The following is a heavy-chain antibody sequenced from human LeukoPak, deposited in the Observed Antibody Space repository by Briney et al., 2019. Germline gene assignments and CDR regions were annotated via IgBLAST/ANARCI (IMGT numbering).Heavy chain of an antibody. V-gene: IGHV1-2*02. Sequence: ASVKVSCKASGYTFTGYYMHWVRQAPGQGLEWMGWINPNSGGTTYAQKFQGRVTMTRDTSISTAYMELSRLRSDDTAVYYCARDSTALVYDSSGYYYGGYFDYWGQGTLVTVSS. CDR2: INPNSGGT. D-gene: IGHD3-22*01. CDR1: GYTFTGYY. J-gene: IGHJ4*02. CDR3: ARDSTALVYDSSGYYYGGYFDY.